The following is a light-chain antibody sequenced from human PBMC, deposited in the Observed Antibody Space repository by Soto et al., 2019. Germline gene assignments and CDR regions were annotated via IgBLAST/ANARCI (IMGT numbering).Light chain of an antibody. Sequence: DIQMTQSPSSLSASVGDSVTITCRASQSITTYLNWYQQKPGQAPNLLIYTTSTLKSGVPSRFSGSGSGTVFTLTISALRPEDFATYFCQQAHSTPVTFGGGTKLEI. J-gene: IGKJ4*01. CDR2: TTS. V-gene: IGKV1-39*01. CDR1: QSITTY. CDR3: QQAHSTPVT.